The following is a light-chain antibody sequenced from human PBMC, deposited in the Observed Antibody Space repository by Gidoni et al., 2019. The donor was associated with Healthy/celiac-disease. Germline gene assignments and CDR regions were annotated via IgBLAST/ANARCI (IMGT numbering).Light chain of an antibody. CDR2: AAS. CDR3: QQSYSTPRT. CDR1: QSISSY. J-gene: IGKJ1*01. V-gene: IGKV1-39*01. Sequence: DIQMNQYPSTLSASVGDRVTSTFRASQSISSYLNWYQQKPGKAPKLLIYAASSLQRGVPSRFSGSGSGTDFTLTILILQPEDFATYYCQQSYSTPRTFGQGTKVEIK.